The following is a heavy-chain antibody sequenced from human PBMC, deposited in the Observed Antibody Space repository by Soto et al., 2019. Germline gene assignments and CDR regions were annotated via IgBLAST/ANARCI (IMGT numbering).Heavy chain of an antibody. CDR2: IYYSGST. CDR3: ARSGGPYFDYYDSSGYPSYYFDY. Sequence: PSETLSLTCTVSGGSISSYYWSWIRQPPGKGLEWIGYIYYSGSTNYNPSLKSRVTISVDTSKNQFSLKLSSVTAADTAVYYCARSGGPYFDYYDSSGYPSYYFDYWGQGTLVTVSS. J-gene: IGHJ4*02. CDR1: GGSISSYY. V-gene: IGHV4-59*01. D-gene: IGHD3-22*01.